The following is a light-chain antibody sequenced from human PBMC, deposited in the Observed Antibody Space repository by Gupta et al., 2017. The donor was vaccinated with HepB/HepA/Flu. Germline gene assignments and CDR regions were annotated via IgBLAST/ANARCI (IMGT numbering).Light chain of an antibody. CDR2: WAS. Sequence: DIVLTQSLDSLAVSLVERATINCKSSQSVLFNSDNKNYLAWYQQSPGQPPNLPIYWASTRESVVPDLFTGSGSGTDFTLTISSLQAEDVAFYYCQKYYSSMSFGGGTKVEIK. V-gene: IGKV4-1*01. J-gene: IGKJ4*01. CDR1: QSVLFNSDNKNY. CDR3: QKYYSSMS.